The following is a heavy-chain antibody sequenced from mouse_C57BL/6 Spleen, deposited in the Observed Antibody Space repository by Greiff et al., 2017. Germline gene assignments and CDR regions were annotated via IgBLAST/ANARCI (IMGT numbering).Heavy chain of an antibody. J-gene: IGHJ2*01. D-gene: IGHD3-2*02. CDR3: ARGGDSSGYDFDY. V-gene: IGHV1-55*01. Sequence: QVQLQQPGAELVKPGASVKMSCKASGYTFTSYWITWVKQRPGQGLEWIGDIYPGSGSTNYNEKFKSKATLTVDTSSSTAYMQLSSLTSEDSAVYYCARGGDSSGYDFDYWGQGTTLTVSS. CDR1: GYTFTSYW. CDR2: IYPGSGST.